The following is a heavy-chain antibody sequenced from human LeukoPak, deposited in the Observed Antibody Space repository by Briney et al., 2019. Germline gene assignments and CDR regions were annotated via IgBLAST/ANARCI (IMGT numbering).Heavy chain of an antibody. CDR1: GFTFSSYC. V-gene: IGHV3-74*01. D-gene: IGHD2-15*01. CDR3: TRDYCTGGSCSSGPGY. J-gene: IGHJ4*02. Sequence: GGSLRLSCAASGFTFSSYCMYWVRRVPGQGLGWVSRINTDGTTTTYADSVHSRFTFSREHAKTTLYLQMNSLRAEDRAVYFCTRDYCTGGSCSSGPGYWGQGTLVTVSS. CDR2: INTDGTTT.